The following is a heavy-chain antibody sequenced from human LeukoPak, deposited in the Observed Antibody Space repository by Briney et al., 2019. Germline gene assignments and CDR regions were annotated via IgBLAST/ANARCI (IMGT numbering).Heavy chain of an antibody. V-gene: IGHV1-2*02. J-gene: IGHJ4*02. CDR2: ITPNSGDT. D-gene: IGHD3-22*01. Sequence: ASVKVSCKASGYTFTGYYLHWVRQAPGQGLEWMGWITPNSGDTDYAQKLQGRVTMTTDTSTSTAYMELRSLRSDDTAVYYCARDPYYYDSSGYYFDYWGQGTLVTVSS. CDR3: ARDPYYYDSSGYYFDY. CDR1: GYTFTGYY.